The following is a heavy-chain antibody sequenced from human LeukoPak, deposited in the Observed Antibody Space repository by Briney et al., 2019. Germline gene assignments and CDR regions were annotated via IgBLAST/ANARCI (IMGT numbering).Heavy chain of an antibody. J-gene: IGHJ3*02. V-gene: IGHV3-7*03. Sequence: PGGSLRLSCATSGFTFSSYWMSWVRQAPGKGLEWVANIKQDGSEKYYVDSVAGRFTISRDNAKNSLYLQMNSLRAEDTAVYYCARVYDYVWGSYRYTGAFDIWGQGTMVTVSS. CDR2: IKQDGSEK. D-gene: IGHD3-16*02. CDR1: GFTFSSYW. CDR3: ARVYDYVWGSYRYTGAFDI.